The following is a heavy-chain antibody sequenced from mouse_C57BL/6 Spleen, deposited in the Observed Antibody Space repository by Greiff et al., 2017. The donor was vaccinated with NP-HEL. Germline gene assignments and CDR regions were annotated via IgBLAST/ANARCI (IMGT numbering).Heavy chain of an antibody. D-gene: IGHD1-1*01. CDR3: ARDYGSSYYYAMDY. CDR2: ISYSGST. J-gene: IGHJ4*01. V-gene: IGHV3-1*01. Sequence: EVQLQQSGPGMVKPSQSLSLTCTVTGYSITSGYDWHWIRHFPGNKLEWMGYISYSGSTNYNPSLKSRISITHDTSKNHFFLKLNSVTTEDTATYYCARDYGSSYYYAMDYWGQGTSVTVSS. CDR1: GYSITSGYD.